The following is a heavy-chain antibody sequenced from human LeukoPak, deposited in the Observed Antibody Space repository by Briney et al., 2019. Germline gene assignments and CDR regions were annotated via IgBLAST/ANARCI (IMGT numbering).Heavy chain of an antibody. J-gene: IGHJ3*02. CDR1: GFTFSSYW. V-gene: IGHV3-74*01. CDR2: INSDGSST. Sequence: GGSLRLSCAASGFTFSSYWMHWVRQGPGKGLVWVSRINSDGSSTSYADSVKGRFTISRDNAKNTLYLQVNSLRAEDTAVYYCARGYGGNSEVAFDIWGQGTMVTVSS. CDR3: ARGYGGNSEVAFDI. D-gene: IGHD4-23*01.